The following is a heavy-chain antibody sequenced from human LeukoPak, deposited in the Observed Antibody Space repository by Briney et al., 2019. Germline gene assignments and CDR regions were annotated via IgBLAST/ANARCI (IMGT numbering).Heavy chain of an antibody. D-gene: IGHD6-19*01. CDR1: GFTFSSHW. V-gene: IGHV3-7*01. CDR3: ARDTSAWRYGMDV. J-gene: IGHJ6*02. Sequence: GSLRLSCEASGFTFSSHWMSWVRQAPGKGLEWVAIIKQDGSEKDYVDPVTGRFTITRDNAKNSLYLQMNSLRDEDTAVYYCARDTSAWRYGMDVWGQGTTVTVSS. CDR2: IKQDGSEK.